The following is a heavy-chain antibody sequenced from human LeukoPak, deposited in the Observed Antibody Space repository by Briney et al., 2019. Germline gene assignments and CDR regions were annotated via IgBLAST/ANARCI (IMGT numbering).Heavy chain of an antibody. CDR1: GGSISSSNYY. CDR2: IYYSGST. V-gene: IGHV4-39*01. CDR3: ARSLGLVNFDY. Sequence: PSETLSLTCTVSGGSISSSNYYWGWIRQPPGKGREWVGSIYYSGSTYQNPSLKSRATISVDTSQNQFSMKLSSVTAADTAVYYCARSLGLVNFDYWGQGTLVTVSS. D-gene: IGHD2-21*01. J-gene: IGHJ4*02.